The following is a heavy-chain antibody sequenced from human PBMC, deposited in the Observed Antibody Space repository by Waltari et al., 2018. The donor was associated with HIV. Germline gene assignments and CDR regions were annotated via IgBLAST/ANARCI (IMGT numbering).Heavy chain of an antibody. CDR2: IKQDGSEK. Sequence: EVQLVESGGGLVQPGGSLRLYCAASEFTLNNYCMTWVRQAPGKGLERVANIKQDGSEKYYVDSVKGRFTISRDNAKNSLFLQMNSLRAEDTAVYYCAREALYDSSGYYFDYWGQGTLVTVSS. CDR3: AREALYDSSGYYFDY. D-gene: IGHD3-22*01. CDR1: EFTLNNYC. V-gene: IGHV3-7*01. J-gene: IGHJ4*02.